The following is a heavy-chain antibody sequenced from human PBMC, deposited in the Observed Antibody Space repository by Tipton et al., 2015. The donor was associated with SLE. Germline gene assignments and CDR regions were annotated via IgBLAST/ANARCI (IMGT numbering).Heavy chain of an antibody. CDR1: GGSMKTFY. Sequence: GLVKPSETLSLTCTVSGGSMKTFYWSWIRQVPGKGLDLIGYIYYSGGTYYNPSLESRVTISVDTSKNHFSLNLISVTAADTAVYYCARDEYRYDTTGYHLLGHFDFWGQGTLVTVSS. J-gene: IGHJ4*02. CDR2: IYYSGGT. D-gene: IGHD3-22*01. CDR3: ARDEYRYDTTGYHLLGHFDF. V-gene: IGHV4-59*12.